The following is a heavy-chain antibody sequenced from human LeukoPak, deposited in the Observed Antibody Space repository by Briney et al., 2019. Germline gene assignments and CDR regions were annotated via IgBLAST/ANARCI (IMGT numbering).Heavy chain of an antibody. CDR1: VYTFTDQY. Sequence: GASVNVSFMASVYTFTDQYMHWVRQAPGQGREWMGLINLITGGTNYAQKFQGRVTLTSDTSISTVYMEVSRLRSDDTAVYYCARDPVRGDGYCFDCWGQATLVTVSS. CDR2: INLITGGT. V-gene: IGHV1-2*02. CDR3: ARDPVRGDGYCFDC. D-gene: IGHD5-24*01. J-gene: IGHJ4*02.